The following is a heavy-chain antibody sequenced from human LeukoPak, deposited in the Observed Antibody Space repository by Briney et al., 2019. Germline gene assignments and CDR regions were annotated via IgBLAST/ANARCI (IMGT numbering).Heavy chain of an antibody. D-gene: IGHD3-10*01. J-gene: IGHJ3*02. CDR1: GGSITNHF. CDR2: IYYSGST. V-gene: IGHV4-59*08. Sequence: SETLSLTCTVSGGSITNHFWSWIRQSPGKGLEWIGYIYYSGSTRYNPSLKSRVTISVDTSKNQFSLKLSSVTAADTAVYYCARPLWFGESLAFDIWGQGTMVTVSS. CDR3: ARPLWFGESLAFDI.